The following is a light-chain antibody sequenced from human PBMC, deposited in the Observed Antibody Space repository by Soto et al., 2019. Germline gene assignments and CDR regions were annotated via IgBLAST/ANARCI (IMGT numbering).Light chain of an antibody. CDR3: TSHAGTNNFPYV. V-gene: IGLV2-8*01. CDR1: SCDVGAYNY. Sequence: QSALTQPPSASGSPGQSVTISCTGTSCDVGAYNYVSWYQHRPGKAPKLMIYEVTKRPSGVPDRFSGAKSGNTASLTVSGLQAEDEADYYCTSHAGTNNFPYVFGTGTKLTVL. CDR2: EVT. J-gene: IGLJ1*01.